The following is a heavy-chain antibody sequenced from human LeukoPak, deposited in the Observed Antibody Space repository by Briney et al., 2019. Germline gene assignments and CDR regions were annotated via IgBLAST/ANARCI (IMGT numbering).Heavy chain of an antibody. CDR3: ARVSAMVRGVLDY. J-gene: IGHJ4*02. D-gene: IGHD3-10*01. Sequence: PSETLSLTCTVSGDSISSYYWSWVRQPPGKGLEWIGYIYYSGSTNYNPSLKSRVTISVDTSKNQFSLKLSSVTAADTAVYYCARVSAMVRGVLDYWGQGTLVTVSS. CDR1: GDSISSYY. V-gene: IGHV4-59*01. CDR2: IYYSGST.